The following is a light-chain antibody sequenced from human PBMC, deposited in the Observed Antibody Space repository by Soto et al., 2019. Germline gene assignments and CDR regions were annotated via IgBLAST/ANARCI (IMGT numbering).Light chain of an antibody. CDR1: SSDVGRYNY. Sequence: QSVLTQPPSASGSPGQSVTISCTGTSSDVGRYNYVSWYQHHPGKAPKLMIFEVTKRTSEVPDRFSGSKSGNTASLTVSGLQAEDEAEYYCSSYGGRNNFVFGGGTKLTVL. CDR2: EVT. V-gene: IGLV2-8*01. CDR3: SSYGGRNNFV. J-gene: IGLJ3*02.